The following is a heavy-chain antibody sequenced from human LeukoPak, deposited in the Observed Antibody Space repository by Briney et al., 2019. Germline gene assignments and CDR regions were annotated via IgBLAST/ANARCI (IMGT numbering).Heavy chain of an antibody. CDR2: IYSGGST. D-gene: IGHD3-22*01. CDR1: GFTVSSNY. V-gene: IGHV3-53*01. CDR3: ARDVTYYYDSSGYSGPTDAFDI. J-gene: IGHJ3*02. Sequence: GGSLRLSCAASGFTVSSNYMSWVRQAPGKGLEWGSVIYSGGSTYYADSVKGRFTISRDNSKNTLYLQMNSLRAEDTAVYYCARDVTYYYDSSGYSGPTDAFDIWGQGTMVTVSS.